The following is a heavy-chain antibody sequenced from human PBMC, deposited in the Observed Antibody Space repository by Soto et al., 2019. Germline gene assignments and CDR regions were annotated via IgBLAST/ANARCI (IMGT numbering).Heavy chain of an antibody. J-gene: IGHJ4*02. Sequence: EVQLLESGGGLVQPGGSLRLSCAASGFMFNNYAMSWVRQAPGKGLEWVSTVSVSGGTTYYADSLKGRFTISRDNDENSLHLQMNYVSAEDTGVYFCVRDVGFDYANWGQGTLVTVSS. CDR2: VSVSGGTT. V-gene: IGHV3-23*01. D-gene: IGHD2-2*01. CDR1: GFMFNNYA. CDR3: VRDVGFDYAN.